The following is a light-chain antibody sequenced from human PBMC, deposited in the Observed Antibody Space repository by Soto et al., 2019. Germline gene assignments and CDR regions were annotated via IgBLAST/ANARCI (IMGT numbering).Light chain of an antibody. CDR3: SSYTSSSTYV. CDR2: EVS. Sequence: QSVLTQPPSVSGSPGQSVTISCTGTSSDVGSYNRVSWYQQPPGTAPKLMIYEVSNRPSGVPDRFSGSKSGNTASLTISGLQAEDEADYYCSSYTSSSTYVFGPGTKFTVL. V-gene: IGLV2-18*02. CDR1: SSDVGSYNR. J-gene: IGLJ1*01.